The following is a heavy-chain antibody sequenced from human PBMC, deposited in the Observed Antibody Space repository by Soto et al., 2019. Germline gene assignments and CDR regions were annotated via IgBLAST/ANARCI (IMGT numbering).Heavy chain of an antibody. J-gene: IGHJ3*02. CDR3: ARSITIFGVAPRVAFDI. CDR1: GGSISSGGYY. CDR2: IYYSGST. D-gene: IGHD3-3*01. V-gene: IGHV4-31*03. Sequence: QVQLQESGPGLVKPSQTLSLTCTVSGGSISSGGYYWSWIRQHPGKGLEWIGYIYYSGSTYYNPSLKSRVTISVDTSKNQFSLKLSSVTAADTAVYYCARSITIFGVAPRVAFDIWGQGTMVTVSS.